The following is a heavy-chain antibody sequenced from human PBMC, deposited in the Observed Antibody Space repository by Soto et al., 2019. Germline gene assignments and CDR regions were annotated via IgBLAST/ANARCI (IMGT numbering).Heavy chain of an antibody. CDR2: ISSSSSYI. Sequence: EVQLVESGGGLVKPGGSLRLSCAASGFTFSSYSMNWVRQAPGKGLEWVSSISSSSSYIYYADSVKGRFTISRDNAKTAQYLQMTSLRAEDTAVYYCARDRVRVGATPHYYYGMDVWGQGTTVTVSS. V-gene: IGHV3-21*01. J-gene: IGHJ6*02. CDR1: GFTFSSYS. CDR3: ARDRVRVGATPHYYYGMDV. D-gene: IGHD1-26*01.